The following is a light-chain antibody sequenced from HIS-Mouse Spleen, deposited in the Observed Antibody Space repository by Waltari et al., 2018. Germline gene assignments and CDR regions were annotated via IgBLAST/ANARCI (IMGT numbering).Light chain of an antibody. CDR2: EDS. CDR1: ALPKKY. CDR3: YSTDSSGNHRV. Sequence: SYELTQPPSVSVSPGQPARITSSGDALPKKYAYGYQQKSGQAPVLVIYEDSKRPSGIPERFSGSSSGTMATLTISGAQVEDEADYYCYSTDSSGNHRVFGGGTKLTVL. J-gene: IGLJ2*01. V-gene: IGLV3-10*01.